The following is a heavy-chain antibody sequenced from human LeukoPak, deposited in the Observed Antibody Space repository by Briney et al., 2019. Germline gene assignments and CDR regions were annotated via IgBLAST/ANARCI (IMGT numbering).Heavy chain of an antibody. D-gene: IGHD4-17*01. V-gene: IGHV3-30*04. CDR1: GFTFSSYA. Sequence: GGSLRLSCAASGFTFSSYAMHWVRQAPGKGLEWVAVISYDGSNKYYADSVKGRFTISRDNSKNTLYLQMNSLRAEDTAVYYCARDRREGRTVIPLDYWGQGTLVTVSS. CDR3: ARDRREGRTVIPLDY. CDR2: ISYDGSNK. J-gene: IGHJ4*02.